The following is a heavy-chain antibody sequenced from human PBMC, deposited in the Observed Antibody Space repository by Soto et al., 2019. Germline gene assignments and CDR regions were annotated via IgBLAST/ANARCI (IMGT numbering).Heavy chain of an antibody. Sequence: EVQLLESGGGLVQPGGSLRLSCVASGFSFSSYAMSWVRQAPGKGLEWVSGISGSGGSAFHAGSVRGRFTVSRDNPNNTLYLQMNSLRAEDTSIYYCAKVGIYDFWSGSAIKPTGFAPCGRGTLVTVPS. V-gene: IGHV3-23*01. J-gene: IGHJ5*02. CDR1: GFSFSSYA. CDR3: AKVGIYDFWSGSAIKPTGFAP. D-gene: IGHD3-3*01. CDR2: ISGSGGSA.